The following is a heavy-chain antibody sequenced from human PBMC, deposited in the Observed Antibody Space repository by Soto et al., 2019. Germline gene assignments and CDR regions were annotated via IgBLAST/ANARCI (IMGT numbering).Heavy chain of an antibody. CDR1: GGTFSSYA. V-gene: IGHV1-69*12. J-gene: IGHJ6*02. Sequence: QVQLVQSGAEVKKPGSSVKVSCKASGGTFSSYAISWVRQAPGQGLEWMGGIIPIFGTANYAQKFQGRVTITADESTSTAYMELSSLRSEDTAVYYCARDGLRFLEWCYYYGMDVWGQGTTVTVSS. CDR3: ARDGLRFLEWCYYYGMDV. CDR2: IIPIFGTA. D-gene: IGHD3-3*01.